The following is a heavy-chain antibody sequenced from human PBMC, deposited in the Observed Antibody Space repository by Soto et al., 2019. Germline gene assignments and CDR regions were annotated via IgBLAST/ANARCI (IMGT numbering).Heavy chain of an antibody. CDR3: AREGGALNWFDH. J-gene: IGHJ5*02. CDR2: ISSSSSTI. V-gene: IGHV3-48*01. D-gene: IGHD3-16*02. CDR1: GFTFSTYS. Sequence: EVQLVESGGGLVQPGGSLRLSCAASGFTFSTYSMNWVRQAPGKGLEWVSYISSSSSTIYYADSVKGRFTISRDNAKNPRYLQMNSRRPEATAVFYCAREGGALNWFDHWRHGTLVTVSS.